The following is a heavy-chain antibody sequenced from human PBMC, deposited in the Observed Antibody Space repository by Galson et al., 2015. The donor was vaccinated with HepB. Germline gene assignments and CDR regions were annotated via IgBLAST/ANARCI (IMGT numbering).Heavy chain of an antibody. Sequence: SLRLSCAASGFTFSSYAMSWVRQAPGKGLEWVSAISGSGGSTYYADSVKGRFTISRDNSKNTLYLQMNSLRAEDTAVYYCAKDGGGSGSFSSYYFDYWGQGTLVTVSS. CDR2: ISGSGGST. D-gene: IGHD3-10*01. V-gene: IGHV3-23*01. CDR3: AKDGGGSGSFSSYYFDY. J-gene: IGHJ4*02. CDR1: GFTFSSYA.